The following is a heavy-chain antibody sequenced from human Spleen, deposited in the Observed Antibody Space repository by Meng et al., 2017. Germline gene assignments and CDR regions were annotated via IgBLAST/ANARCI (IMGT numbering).Heavy chain of an antibody. J-gene: IGHJ3*02. D-gene: IGHD5-18*01. CDR1: GYPLSSSNW. V-gene: IGHV4-28*05. CDR3: ARSRGYSYGDIDAFDI. Sequence: QLQRQEWVPGLVKPSAPLSLTCRVCGYPLSSSNWWAWIRQPPGKGLEWIGYIYYSGSIYYNPSLKSRVTMSVDTSKNQFSLKLSSVTAVDTAVYYCARSRGYSYGDIDAFDIWGQGTMVTVSS. CDR2: IYYSGSI.